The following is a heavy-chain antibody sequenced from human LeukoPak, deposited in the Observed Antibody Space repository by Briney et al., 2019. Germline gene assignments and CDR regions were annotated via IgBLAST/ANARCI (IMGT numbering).Heavy chain of an antibody. V-gene: IGHV4-59*01. CDR3: ARAGPYSSSWSPFDY. Sequence: SETLSLTCTVSGGSISSYYWSWIRQPPGNGLEWIGYIYYSGSTNYNPSLKSRVTISVDTSKNQFSLKLSSVTAADTAVYYCARAGPYSSSWSPFDYWGQGTLVTVST. D-gene: IGHD6-13*01. CDR1: GGSISSYY. J-gene: IGHJ4*02. CDR2: IYYSGST.